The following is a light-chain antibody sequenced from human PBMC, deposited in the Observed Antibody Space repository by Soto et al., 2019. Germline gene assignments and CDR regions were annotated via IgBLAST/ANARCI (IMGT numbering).Light chain of an antibody. CDR2: GAS. CDR1: QSVSSSY. J-gene: IGKJ1*01. CDR3: QQRSNWPP. Sequence: EIVLTQSPGTLSLSPGERATLSCRASQSVSSSYLAWYQQKPGQAPRLLIYGASSRATGIPDRFSGSGSGTDFTLTISRLEPEDFAVYYCQQRSNWPPFGQGTKVDIK. V-gene: IGKV3D-20*02.